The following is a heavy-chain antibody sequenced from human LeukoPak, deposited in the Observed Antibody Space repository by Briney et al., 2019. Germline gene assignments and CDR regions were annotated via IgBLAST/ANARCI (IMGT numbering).Heavy chain of an antibody. CDR2: IRYDGSNK. J-gene: IGHJ4*02. V-gene: IGHV3-30*02. D-gene: IGHD3-22*01. CDR3: ARVGDYENSGSQPFDY. Sequence: GGSLRLSCAASGFTFSSYGMHWVRQAPGKGLEWVAFIRYDGSNKYYADSVKGRFTISRDNSKNTLYLQMTNLRVEDTAVYYCARVGDYENSGSQPFDYWGQGTLVTVSS. CDR1: GFTFSSYG.